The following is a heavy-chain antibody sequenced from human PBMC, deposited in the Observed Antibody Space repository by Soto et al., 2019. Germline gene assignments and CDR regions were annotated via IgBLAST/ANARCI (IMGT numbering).Heavy chain of an antibody. D-gene: IGHD2-21*01. CDR2: MIPIFGTA. CDR1: GRNFSSYA. CDR3: ARVTEGCEHYYFDY. V-gene: IGHV1-69*06. J-gene: IGHJ4*02. Sequence: GASVKVSCKASGRNFSSYAISWVRQAPGQGLEWMGGMIPIFGTANYAQKFQGRVTITADKSTSTAYMELSSLRSEDTAVYYCARVTEGCEHYYFDYWGQGTLVTVSS.